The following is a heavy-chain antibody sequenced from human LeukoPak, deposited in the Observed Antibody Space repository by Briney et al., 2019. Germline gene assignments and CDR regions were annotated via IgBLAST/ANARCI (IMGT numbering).Heavy chain of an antibody. V-gene: IGHV3-72*01. D-gene: IGHD1-26*01. CDR3: ARVLVYSGSYVGEY. Sequence: GGSLRLSCAAAGFTFSDHYMDWVRQAPGKGLEWVGRSRDKTNTYTTEYAASVKGRFTISRDDSKNSLYLQMNGLKTEDTAVYYCARVLVYSGSYVGEYRGQGTLVTVSS. J-gene: IGHJ4*02. CDR1: GFTFSDHY. CDR2: SRDKTNTYTT.